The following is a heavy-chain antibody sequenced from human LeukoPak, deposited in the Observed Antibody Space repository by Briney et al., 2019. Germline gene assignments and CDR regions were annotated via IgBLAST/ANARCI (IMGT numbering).Heavy chain of an antibody. CDR3: ARDRDRSGSQSY. Sequence: GASVKVSCKASGYTFTSYGISWVRQAPGQGLEWMRWISANNGNTKYNTKYAQNLQGKVTMTTDISTSTAYMELRTLRSDDTAVYYCARDRDRSGSQSYWGQGTLVTVSS. CDR2: ISANNGNTKYNT. CDR1: GYTFTSYG. V-gene: IGHV1-18*01. D-gene: IGHD1-26*01. J-gene: IGHJ4*02.